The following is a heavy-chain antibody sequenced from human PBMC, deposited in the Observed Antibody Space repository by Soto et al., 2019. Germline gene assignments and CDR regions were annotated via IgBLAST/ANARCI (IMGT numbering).Heavy chain of an antibody. D-gene: IGHD1-26*01. CDR2: IKQDGSEK. J-gene: IGHJ3*01. Sequence: PGGSLRLSCXASGFTFSSYWMSWVRQAPGKGLEWVANIKQDGSEKYYVDSVKGRLTISRDNAKNSLYLQMNSLRAEDTAVYYCASGSPLLLFWGQGTMVTVSS. CDR1: GFTFSSYW. CDR3: ASGSPLLLF. V-gene: IGHV3-7*05.